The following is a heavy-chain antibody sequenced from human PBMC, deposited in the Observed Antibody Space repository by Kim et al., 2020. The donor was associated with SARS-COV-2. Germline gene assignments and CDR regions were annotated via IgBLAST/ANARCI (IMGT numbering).Heavy chain of an antibody. J-gene: IGHJ6*02. V-gene: IGHV3-30*04. Sequence: GGSLRLSCAASGFTFSSYAMHWVRQAPGKGLEWVAVISYDGSNKYYADSVKGRFTISRDNSKNTLYLQMNSLRAEDTAVYYCARGKSEGFDWLLRTDDYYYGMVVWGQGTTVTVSS. CDR3: ARGKSEGFDWLLRTDDYYYGMVV. D-gene: IGHD3-9*01. CDR1: GFTFSSYA. CDR2: ISYDGSNK.